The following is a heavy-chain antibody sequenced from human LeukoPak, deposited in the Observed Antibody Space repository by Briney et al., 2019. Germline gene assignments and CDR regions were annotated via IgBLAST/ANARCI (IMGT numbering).Heavy chain of an antibody. Sequence: AVTVSCKSSGCTFPSYVLQWVRPARGRRRAGVGWIDVGSGNKNYAQKFQERVTITRDMSTKTVYMEVRSCESRGPAGFYCAASTYYDFWSGHYGMDGWGQGTTLSVPS. CDR2: IDVGSGNK. CDR1: GCTFPSYV. D-gene: IGHD3-3*01. CDR3: AASTYYDFWSGHYGMDG. V-gene: IGHV1-58*01. J-gene: IGHJ6*02.